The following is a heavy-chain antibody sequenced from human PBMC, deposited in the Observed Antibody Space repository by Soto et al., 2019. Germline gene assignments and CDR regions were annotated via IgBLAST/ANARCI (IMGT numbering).Heavy chain of an antibody. V-gene: IGHV1-69*13. Sequence: SVKVSCKASGGTFSSYTISWVRQAPGQGLEWMGGIIPIFGTANYAQKFQGRVTITADESTSTAYMELSSLRSEDTAVYYCARAGIVGATGLYYYGMDVWGQGTTVTVSS. CDR1: GGTFSSYT. CDR2: IIPIFGTA. D-gene: IGHD1-26*01. J-gene: IGHJ6*02. CDR3: ARAGIVGATGLYYYGMDV.